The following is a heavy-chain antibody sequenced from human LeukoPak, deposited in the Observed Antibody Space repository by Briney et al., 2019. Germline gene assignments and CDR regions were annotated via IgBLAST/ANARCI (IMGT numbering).Heavy chain of an antibody. Sequence: SETLSLTCTVSGGSISSYYWSWIRQPPGKGLEWIGYIYYSGSTNYNPSLKSRVTISVDTSKNQFSLKLSSVTAADTAVYYCARELGSLSNYRYFDLWGRGTLVTVSS. CDR1: GGSISSYY. V-gene: IGHV4-59*01. CDR3: ARELGSLSNYRYFDL. J-gene: IGHJ2*01. CDR2: IYYSGST. D-gene: IGHD3-16*02.